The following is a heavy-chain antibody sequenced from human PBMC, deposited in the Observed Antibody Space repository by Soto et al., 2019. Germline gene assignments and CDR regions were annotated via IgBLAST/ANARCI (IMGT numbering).Heavy chain of an antibody. CDR3: ARLVTVDTAMVRYSGSHHIDY. D-gene: IGHD5-18*01. J-gene: IGHJ4*02. CDR2: IYYSGST. CDR1: GGSISSSSYY. Sequence: PWETLSLTCTVSGGSISSSSYYWGWIRQPPGKGLEWIGSIYYSGSTYYNPSLKSRVTISVDTSKNQFSLKLSSVTAADTAVYYCARLVTVDTAMVRYSGSHHIDYWGQGTLVTVSS. V-gene: IGHV4-39*01.